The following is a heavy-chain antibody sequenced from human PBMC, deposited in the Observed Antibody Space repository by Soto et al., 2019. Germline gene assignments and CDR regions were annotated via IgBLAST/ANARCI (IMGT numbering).Heavy chain of an antibody. V-gene: IGHV3-23*01. CDR2: ISGSGDST. CDR1: GFTFSSYA. J-gene: IGHJ1*01. D-gene: IGHD6-19*01. Sequence: EVQLLESGGGLVQPGGSLRLSCAASGFTFSSYAMSWVRQAPGKGLEWVSGISGSGDSTYYADSVKGRFTISRDNSKNTLYLQMNSLRAEDTAVYYCAKGVPGIAVAGPGYFQHWGQGTLVTVSS. CDR3: AKGVPGIAVAGPGYFQH.